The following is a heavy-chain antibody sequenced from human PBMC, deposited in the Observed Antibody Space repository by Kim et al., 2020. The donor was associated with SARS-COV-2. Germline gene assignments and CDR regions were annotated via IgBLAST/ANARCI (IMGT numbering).Heavy chain of an antibody. CDR2: INPNAGST. CDR3: ARVGIPASGKGWFDP. D-gene: IGHD6-13*01. J-gene: IGHJ5*02. V-gene: IGHV1-46*01. CDR1: GYTFTTYY. Sequence: ASVKVSCKASGYTFTTYYIHWVQQAPGQGLEWMGIINPNAGSTSYAQKFQGRVTMTRDTSTTTVYMELSSLRSEDTAVYYCARVGIPASGKGWFDPWGQGTLVTVSS.